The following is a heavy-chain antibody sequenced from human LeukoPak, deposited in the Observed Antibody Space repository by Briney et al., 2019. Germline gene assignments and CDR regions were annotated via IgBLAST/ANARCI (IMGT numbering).Heavy chain of an antibody. CDR1: GGSFSGYY. V-gene: IGHV4-34*01. CDR3: ARRPNYVLRYFDWLHPLGMDV. J-gene: IGHJ6*02. D-gene: IGHD3-9*01. CDR2: INHSGST. Sequence: SETLSLTCAAYGGSFSGYYWSWIRQPPGKGLEWIGEINHSGSTNYNPSLKSRVTISVDTSKNQFSLKLSSVTAADTAVYYCARRPNYVLRYFDWLHPLGMDVWGQGTTVTVSS.